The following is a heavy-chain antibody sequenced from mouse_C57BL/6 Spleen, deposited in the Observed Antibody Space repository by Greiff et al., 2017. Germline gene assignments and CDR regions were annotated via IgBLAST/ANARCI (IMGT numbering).Heavy chain of an antibody. CDR3: ARYGNYWYFDV. V-gene: IGHV1-18*01. J-gene: IGHJ1*03. Sequence: SGPELVKPGASVKIPCKASGYTFTDYNMDWVKQSHGKSLEWIGDINPNNGGTIYNQKFKGKATLTVDKSSSTAYMELRSLTSEDTAVYYCARYGNYWYFDVWGTGTTVTVAS. CDR2: INPNNGGT. CDR1: GYTFTDYN. D-gene: IGHD2-1*01.